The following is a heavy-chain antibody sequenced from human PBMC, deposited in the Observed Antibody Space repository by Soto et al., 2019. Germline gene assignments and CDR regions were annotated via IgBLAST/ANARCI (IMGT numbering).Heavy chain of an antibody. CDR3: ASNTNSGYSFYYYYYMDV. J-gene: IGHJ6*03. Sequence: QVQLQESGPGLVKPSQTLSLTCTVSGGSISSGGYYWSWIRQHPGKGLEWIGYIYYSGSTYYNPSLQSRVTISVDTAKNQFSLKLSSVTAADTAVYYCASNTNSGYSFYYYYYMDVWGKGTTVTVSS. CDR1: GGSISSGGYY. V-gene: IGHV4-31*03. D-gene: IGHD5-18*01. CDR2: IYYSGST.